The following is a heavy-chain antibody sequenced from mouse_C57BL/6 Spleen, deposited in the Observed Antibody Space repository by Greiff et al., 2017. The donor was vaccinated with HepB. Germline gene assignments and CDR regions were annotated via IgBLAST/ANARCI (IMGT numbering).Heavy chain of an antibody. D-gene: IGHD2-1*01. V-gene: IGHV1-81*01. CDR1: GYTFTSYG. Sequence: VQLQESGAELARPGASVKLSCKASGYTFTSYGISWVKQRTGQGLEWIGEIYPRSGNTYYNEKFKGKATLTADKSSSTAYMELRSLTSEDSAVYFCARLGNYEGYYFDYWGQGTTLTVSS. J-gene: IGHJ2*01. CDR3: ARLGNYEGYYFDY. CDR2: IYPRSGNT.